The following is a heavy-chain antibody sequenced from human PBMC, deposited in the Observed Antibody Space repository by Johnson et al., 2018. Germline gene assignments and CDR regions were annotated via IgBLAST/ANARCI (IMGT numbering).Heavy chain of an antibody. CDR2: ISYDGTNK. CDR3: AKDKRIYGGSEYFQH. D-gene: IGHD3-3*01. CDR1: GFTFSSYG. Sequence: QVQLVESGGGVVQPGRSLRLSCAASGFTFSSYGMHWVRPAPGKGLEWVAVISYDGTNKYYADSVKGRFSISRDNSKNTLYLQMNSLRAKDTAVYYCAKDKRIYGGSEYFQHWGQGTLVTVSS. V-gene: IGHV3-30*18. J-gene: IGHJ1*01.